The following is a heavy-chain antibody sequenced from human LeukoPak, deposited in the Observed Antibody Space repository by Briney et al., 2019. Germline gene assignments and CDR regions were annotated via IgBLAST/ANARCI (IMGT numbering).Heavy chain of an antibody. CDR1: GGSFSGYY. CDR3: ARFTGYCSSTSCYPVMSIRDAFDI. Sequence: SETLSLTCAVYGGSFSGYYWSWIRQPPGKGLGWIGEINHSGSTNYNPSLKSRVTISVDTSKNQFSLKLSSVTAADTAVYYCARFTGYCSSTSCYPVMSIRDAFDIWGQGTMVTVSS. V-gene: IGHV4-34*01. J-gene: IGHJ3*02. D-gene: IGHD2-2*03. CDR2: INHSGST.